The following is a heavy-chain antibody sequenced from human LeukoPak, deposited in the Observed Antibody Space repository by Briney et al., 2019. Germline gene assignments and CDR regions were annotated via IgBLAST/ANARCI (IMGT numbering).Heavy chain of an antibody. CDR1: GYTLTELS. CDR3: ATLYCSSTSCYIDYYYGMDV. J-gene: IGHJ6*02. CDR2: FDPEDGET. V-gene: IGHV1-24*01. Sequence: GASVKVSCKVSGYTLTELSMHWVRQAPGKGLEWMGGFDPEDGETIYAQKFQGRVTMTEDTSTDTAYMELSSLRSEDTAVYYCATLYCSSTSCYIDYYYGMDVWGQGTTVTVSS. D-gene: IGHD2-2*02.